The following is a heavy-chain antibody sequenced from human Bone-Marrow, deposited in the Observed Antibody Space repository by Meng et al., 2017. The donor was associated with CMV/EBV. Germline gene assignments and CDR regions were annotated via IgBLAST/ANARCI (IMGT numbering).Heavy chain of an antibody. J-gene: IGHJ4*02. CDR2: INPGDSET. CDR1: GYRFSTYW. V-gene: IGHV5-51*01. CDR3: ARHFSGAGFSEWFFDY. D-gene: IGHD3-3*01. Sequence: GSVKVSCQGSGYRFSTYWIGWVRQMPGKGLEWMGIINPGDSETIYSPSFQGQVTISAEKSISTAYLQWSSLKASDTAIYYCARHFSGAGFSEWFFDYWGQGTLVTVSS.